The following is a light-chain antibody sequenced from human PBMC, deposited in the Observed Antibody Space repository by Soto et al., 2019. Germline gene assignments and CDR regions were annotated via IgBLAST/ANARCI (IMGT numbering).Light chain of an antibody. CDR3: QQRTKWPP. CDR1: QSVSTY. Sequence: PGERATLYCRASQSVSTYLAWYQQKPGQAPRLLIYDASNRATGIPARFSGSGSGTDFTLTISSLEPEDFAVYYCQQRTKWPPFGLGTRLEIK. CDR2: DAS. V-gene: IGKV3-11*01. J-gene: IGKJ5*01.